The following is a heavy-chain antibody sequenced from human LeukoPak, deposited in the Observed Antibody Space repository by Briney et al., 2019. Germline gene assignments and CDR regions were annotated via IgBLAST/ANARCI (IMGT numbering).Heavy chain of an antibody. V-gene: IGHV3-21*01. CDR2: ISSNSSHT. CDR3: ARTRDGYNFGPFDC. J-gene: IGHJ4*02. D-gene: IGHD5-24*01. CDR1: GFTFSSYR. Sequence: PGGSLRLSCAASGFTFSSYRMNWVRQAPGKGQEWVSLISSNSSHTYNADSVKGRFTISRDNAKNSLYLERNSLRVEDTAVYYCARTRDGYNFGPFDCWGQGTLVTVSS.